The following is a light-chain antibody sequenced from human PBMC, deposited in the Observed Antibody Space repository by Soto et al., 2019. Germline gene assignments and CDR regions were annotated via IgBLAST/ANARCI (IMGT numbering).Light chain of an antibody. Sequence: FPVHLAVTPGEPAFISCRSGQSLQYSTGYIYVDWYLQKPGQSPQLLVYLGSNRAAGVPDRFSGSGSGTDFTLRISRVDAENLEFNYFMQALHAPRTSGGVTNVDIK. CDR2: LGS. CDR1: QSLQYSTGYIY. CDR3: MQALHAPRT. J-gene: IGKJ4*02. V-gene: IGKV2-28*01.